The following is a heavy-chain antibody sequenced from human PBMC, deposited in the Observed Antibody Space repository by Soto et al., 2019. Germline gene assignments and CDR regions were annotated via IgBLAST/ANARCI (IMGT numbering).Heavy chain of an antibody. V-gene: IGHV1-18*01. J-gene: IGHJ5*02. D-gene: IGHD4-17*01. CDR1: GYTFTSYG. Sequence: GASVKVSCKASGYTFTSYGISWVRQAPGQGLEWMGWISAYNGNTNYAQKLQGRVTMTTDTSTSTDYMELRSLTSEDTAVYYCARDHSSQETTWWLEPWGHGTLVTVSS. CDR3: ARDHSSQETTWWLEP. CDR2: ISAYNGNT.